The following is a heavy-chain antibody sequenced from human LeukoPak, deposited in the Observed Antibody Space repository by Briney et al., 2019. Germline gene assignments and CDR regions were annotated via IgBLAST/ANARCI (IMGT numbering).Heavy chain of an antibody. V-gene: IGHV4-30-4*01. CDR1: GGSISSANYY. J-gene: IGHJ4*02. Sequence: ASETLSLTCTVSGGSISSANYYWNWIRQPPGKGLEWIGYISYGGSTHYNPSLKSRATISADTSKNQFSLKLTSMTAADTAVYHCARGGEGYNYVYWGQGTLVTVSS. D-gene: IGHD5-24*01. CDR3: ARGGEGYNYVY. CDR2: ISYGGST.